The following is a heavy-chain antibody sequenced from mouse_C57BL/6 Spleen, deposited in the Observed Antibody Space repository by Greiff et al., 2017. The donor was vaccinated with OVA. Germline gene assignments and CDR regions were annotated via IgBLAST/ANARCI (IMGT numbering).Heavy chain of an antibody. CDR3: AREDGYDDYFDY. D-gene: IGHD2-2*01. V-gene: IGHV1-55*01. CDR1: GYTFTSYW. Sequence: VQLQQPGAELVKPGASVKMSCKASGYTFTSYWITWVKQRPGQGLEWIGDIYPGSGSTNYNEKFKSKATLTVDTSSSTAYMQLSSLTSEDSAVYYCAREDGYDDYFDYWGQGTTLTVSS. CDR2: IYPGSGST. J-gene: IGHJ2*01.